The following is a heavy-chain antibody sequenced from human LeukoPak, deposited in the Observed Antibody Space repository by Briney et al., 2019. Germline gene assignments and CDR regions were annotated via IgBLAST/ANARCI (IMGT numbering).Heavy chain of an antibody. CDR2: ISSSGGST. CDR1: GFTFSRYA. J-gene: IGHJ4*02. Sequence: GGLLRLSCAASGFTFSRYAMSWVRQAPGKGLEWVSGISSSGGSTYYADPVKGRFTITRDNSRTTLNLQMNSLRAEDTAVYYCAKDRLGSWSGFYFGLFDYWGQGTLVTVSS. V-gene: IGHV3-23*01. CDR3: AKDRLGSWSGFYFGLFDY. D-gene: IGHD3-3*01.